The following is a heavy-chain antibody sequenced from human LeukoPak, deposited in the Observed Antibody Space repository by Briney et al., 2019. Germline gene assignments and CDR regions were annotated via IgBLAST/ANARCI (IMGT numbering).Heavy chain of an antibody. CDR2: ISGSGGST. D-gene: IGHD3-10*01. CDR1: GFTFSSYA. CDR3: ARNYGSGSYYNY. J-gene: IGHJ4*02. V-gene: IGHV3-23*01. Sequence: PGGSLRLSCAASGFTFSSYAMSWVRQAPGKGLEWVSAISGSGGSTYYADSVKGRFTISRDKSKNTLYLQMNSLRAEDTAVYYCARNYGSGSYYNYWGQGTLVTVSS.